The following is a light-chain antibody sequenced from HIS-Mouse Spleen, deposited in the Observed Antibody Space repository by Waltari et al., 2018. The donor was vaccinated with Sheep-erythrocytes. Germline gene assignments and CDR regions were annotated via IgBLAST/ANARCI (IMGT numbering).Light chain of an antibody. J-gene: IGLJ1*01. Sequence: QSALTQPASVSGSPGQSVTISCTGTSSDVGGYNYVSWYQQHPGKAPKLMIYDVSKRPSGVPDRFSRSKSGNTAALTISGLQAEDEADYYCCSYAGSYNHVFATGTKVTVL. CDR2: DVS. CDR1: SSDVGGYNY. CDR3: CSYAGSYNHV. V-gene: IGLV2-11*01.